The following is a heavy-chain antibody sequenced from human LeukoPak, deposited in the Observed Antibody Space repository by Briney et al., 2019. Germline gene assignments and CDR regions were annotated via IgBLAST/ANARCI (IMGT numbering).Heavy chain of an antibody. CDR2: INHSGST. Sequence: SETLSLTCAVYGGSFSGYYWSWIRQPPGKGLEWIGEINHSGSTNYNPSLKSRVTISVDTSKNQFSLKLSSVTAADTAVYYCARLHDVAHYDFWSGYPDGYFDYWGQGTLVTVSS. J-gene: IGHJ4*02. CDR1: GGSFSGYY. D-gene: IGHD3-3*01. V-gene: IGHV4-34*01. CDR3: ARLHDVAHYDFWSGYPDGYFDY.